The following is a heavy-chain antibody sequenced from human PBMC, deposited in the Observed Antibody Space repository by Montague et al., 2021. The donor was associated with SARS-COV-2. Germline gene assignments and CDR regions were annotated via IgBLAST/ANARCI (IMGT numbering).Heavy chain of an antibody. CDR2: IYYSGST. V-gene: IGHV4-39*07. D-gene: IGHD6-13*01. J-gene: IGHJ6*02. CDR1: GASISSSSYY. CDR3: ARVGRQQLVRLSGMDV. Sequence: SETLSLTCTVSGASISSSSYYSGWIRQPPGKGLEWIGSIYYSGSTYYNPSLKSRVTISVDTSKNQFSLKLSSVTAADTAVYYCARVGRQQLVRLSGMDVWGQGTTVTVSS.